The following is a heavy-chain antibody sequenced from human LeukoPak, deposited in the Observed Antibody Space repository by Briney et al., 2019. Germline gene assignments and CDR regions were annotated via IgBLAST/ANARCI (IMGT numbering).Heavy chain of an antibody. J-gene: IGHJ3*02. CDR2: IYYSGNT. Sequence: SQTLSLTCTVSSGSISSGSYYWGWIRQPPGQGLEWIGSIYYSGNTYYNPSLKSRVTISVDASMNEFSLKLTSVTAADTAVYYCARDRSTVTPPQPNVFDIWGQGTMVTVSS. V-gene: IGHV4-39*07. D-gene: IGHD4-17*01. CDR1: SGSISSGSYY. CDR3: ARDRSTVTPPQPNVFDI.